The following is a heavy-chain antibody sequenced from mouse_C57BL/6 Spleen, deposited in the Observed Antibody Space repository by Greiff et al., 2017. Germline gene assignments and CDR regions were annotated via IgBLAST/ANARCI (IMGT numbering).Heavy chain of an antibody. Sequence: EVQRVESGGGLVKPGGSLKLSCAASGFTFSDYGMHWVRQAPEKGLEWVAYISSGSSTIYYADTVKGRFTISRDNAKNTLFLQMTSLRSEDTAMYYCARPGYYYGSSLYWYFDVWGTGTTVTVSS. D-gene: IGHD1-1*01. J-gene: IGHJ1*03. CDR1: GFTFSDYG. CDR3: ARPGYYYGSSLYWYFDV. V-gene: IGHV5-17*01. CDR2: ISSGSSTI.